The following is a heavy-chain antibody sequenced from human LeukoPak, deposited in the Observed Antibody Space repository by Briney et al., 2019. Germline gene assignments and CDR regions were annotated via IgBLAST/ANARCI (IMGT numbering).Heavy chain of an antibody. D-gene: IGHD3-10*01. J-gene: IGHJ2*01. Sequence: PGGSLRLSCAASGFTFSDYAVHWLRQAPGKGLQWVAVIWYDGSNKYYADSVKGRFAVSRDNSKNTLFLQMENLRTDDTAIYYCATLAAGTGSDFDLWGRGTLVTVSS. CDR1: GFTFSDYA. V-gene: IGHV3-33*01. CDR2: IWYDGSNK. CDR3: ATLAAGTGSDFDL.